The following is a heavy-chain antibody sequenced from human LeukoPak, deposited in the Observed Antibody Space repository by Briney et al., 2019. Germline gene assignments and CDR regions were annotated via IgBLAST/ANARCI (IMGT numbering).Heavy chain of an antibody. Sequence: GGSLRLSCAASGFTFSDYYMSWIRQAPGKGLEWVSYISTSGSTIYYADSLKGRFTISRDNAKNSLYLQMNSLRAEDTAVYYCARRVAVPAAPFDYWGQGTLVTVSS. CDR3: ARRVAVPAAPFDY. CDR2: ISTSGSTI. V-gene: IGHV3-11*04. CDR1: GFTFSDYY. D-gene: IGHD2-2*01. J-gene: IGHJ4*02.